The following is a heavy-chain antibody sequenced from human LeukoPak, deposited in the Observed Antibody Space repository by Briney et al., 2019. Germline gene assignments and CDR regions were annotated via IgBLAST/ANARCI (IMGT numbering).Heavy chain of an antibody. Sequence: LSETLSLPCPVQGECLNGYYWWWLRQPPRNGLAWVGEINHSGSTNYNPSLKSRVTISVDTSKNQFSLKLSSVTAADTAVYYCARGRRGISRSYYFDYWGQGTLVTVSS. CDR1: GECLNGYY. CDR3: ARGRRGISRSYYFDY. V-gene: IGHV4-34*01. J-gene: IGHJ4*02. CDR2: INHSGST. D-gene: IGHD1-26*01.